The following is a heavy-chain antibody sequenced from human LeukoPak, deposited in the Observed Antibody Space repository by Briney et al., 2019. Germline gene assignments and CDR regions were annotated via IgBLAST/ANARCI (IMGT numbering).Heavy chain of an antibody. Sequence: SETLSLTCAVYGGSFSGYYWSWVRQPPGRGLEWIAEINHSGSPNYNPSLKSRVTMSIDTSKNQFSLKLSSVTAADTAVYYCARVIVVLGGYFDYWGQGTLVTASS. CDR1: GGSFSGYY. CDR2: INHSGSP. V-gene: IGHV4-34*01. J-gene: IGHJ4*02. CDR3: ARVIVVLGGYFDY. D-gene: IGHD2-8*02.